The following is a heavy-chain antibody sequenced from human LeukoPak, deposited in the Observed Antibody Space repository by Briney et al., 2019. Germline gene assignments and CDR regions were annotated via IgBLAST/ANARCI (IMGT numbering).Heavy chain of an antibody. J-gene: IGHJ6*02. CDR3: TTDLGRSVDTAMTYYYGLDV. CDR1: GFIFSNAW. CDR2: IKSRTDGGTK. D-gene: IGHD5-18*01. V-gene: IGHV3-15*01. Sequence: GGSLRLSCAASGFIFSNAWMSWVRQAPGKGLEWVGGIKSRTDGGTKDYAAPVKGRFIISREDSRHTLYLQMNGLKTADTAVYYCTTDLGRSVDTAMTYYYGLDVWGQGTTV.